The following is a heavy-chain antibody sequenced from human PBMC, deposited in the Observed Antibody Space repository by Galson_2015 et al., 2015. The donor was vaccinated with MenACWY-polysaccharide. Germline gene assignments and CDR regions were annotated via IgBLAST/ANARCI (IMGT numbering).Heavy chain of an antibody. V-gene: IGHV3-30-3*01. J-gene: IGHJ6*02. CDR2: ISYNGNNI. Sequence: SLRLSCAASGFTFSSYAMHWVRQAPGKGLEWVAVISYNGNNIYYADSEEGRFTISRDNFKSTLYLQTNSLRPEDTGVYYCARSYCDRTTGYGMDVWG. CDR3: ARSYCDRTTGYGMDV. CDR1: GFTFSSYA. D-gene: IGHD2-21*01.